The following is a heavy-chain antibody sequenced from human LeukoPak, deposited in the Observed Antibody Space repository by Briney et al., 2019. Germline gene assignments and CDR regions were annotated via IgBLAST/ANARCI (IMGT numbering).Heavy chain of an antibody. Sequence: GGPLRLFYGASGLTFSNYAVSGVRQPRTKGLEWVSTILGSGDSTYYLDSVKRRYTISSDNSKNTLHLQINRLRADDTALYFFAKVISGYSACDWYRGYYFNSWGQGTLVTVSS. V-gene: IGHV3-23*01. J-gene: IGHJ4*02. D-gene: IGHD5-12*01. CDR3: AKVISGYSACDWYRGYYFNS. CDR1: GLTFSNYA. CDR2: ILGSGDST.